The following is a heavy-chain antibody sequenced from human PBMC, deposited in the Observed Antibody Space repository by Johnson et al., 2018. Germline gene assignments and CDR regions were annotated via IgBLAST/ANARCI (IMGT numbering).Heavy chain of an antibody. CDR1: GFTFSSYA. V-gene: IGHV3-30-3*01. CDR2: ISYDGSNK. Sequence: QVQLVQSGGGVVQPGRSLRLSCAASGFTFSSYAMHWVRQAPGKGLEWVAVISYDGSNKYYADSVKGRFTISRDNSKNTLYLQMNSLRAEDTAGYYCAREGIATKANWFDPWGQGTLVTVSS. CDR3: AREGIATKANWFDP. J-gene: IGHJ5*02. D-gene: IGHD6-13*01.